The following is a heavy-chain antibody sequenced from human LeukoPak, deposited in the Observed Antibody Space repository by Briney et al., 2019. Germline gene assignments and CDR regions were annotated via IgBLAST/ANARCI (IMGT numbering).Heavy chain of an antibody. D-gene: IGHD3-22*01. J-gene: IGHJ4*02. CDR1: GFTFSSYG. CDR3: AKGIRDYYDSSGYYYEGVYFDY. CDR2: IRYDGSNK. V-gene: IGHV3-30*02. Sequence: GGSLRLSCAASGFTFSSYGMHWVRQAPGKGLEWVAFIRYDGSNKHYADSVKGRFTISRDNSKNTLYLQMNSLRAEDTAVYYCAKGIRDYYDSSGYYYEGVYFDYWGQGTLVTVSS.